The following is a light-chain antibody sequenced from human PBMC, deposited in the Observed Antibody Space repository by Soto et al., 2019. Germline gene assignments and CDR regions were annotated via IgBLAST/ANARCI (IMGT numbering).Light chain of an antibody. CDR2: EVS. V-gene: IGLV2-14*01. CDR3: SSYTSSSTVV. CDR1: SSDVGGYNY. J-gene: IGLJ2*01. Sequence: QSALTQPASVSGSAGLSITISCTGASSDVGGYNYVSWYQQHPGKAPKLMIYEVSNRPSGVSNRFSGSKSGNTASLTISGLQAEDETDYYCSSYTSSSTVVFGGGTQLTV.